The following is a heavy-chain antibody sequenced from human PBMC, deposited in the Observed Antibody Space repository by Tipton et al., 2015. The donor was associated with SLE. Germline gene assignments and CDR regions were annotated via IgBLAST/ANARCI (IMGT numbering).Heavy chain of an antibody. CDR1: GGSISSYY. CDR2: IYYSGST. D-gene: IGHD5-24*01. CDR3: AREGRDGYSYGAFDY. J-gene: IGHJ4*02. Sequence: GLVKPSETLSLTCTVSGGSISSYYWSWIRQPPGKGLEWIGYIYYSGSTNYNPSLKSRVTISVDTSKNQFSLNLSSVTAADTAVYYCAREGRDGYSYGAFDYWGQGTLVTVSS. V-gene: IGHV4-59*01.